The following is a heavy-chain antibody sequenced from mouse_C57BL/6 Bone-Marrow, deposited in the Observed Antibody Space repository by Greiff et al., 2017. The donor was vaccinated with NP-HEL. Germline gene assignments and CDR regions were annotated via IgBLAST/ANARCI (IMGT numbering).Heavy chain of an antibody. J-gene: IGHJ1*03. V-gene: IGHV14-4*01. D-gene: IGHD1-1*01. CDR3: TSTVVAERGFDV. CDR2: IDPENGDT. CDR1: GFNIKDDY. Sequence: EVQLVESGAELVRPGASVKLSCTASGFNIKDDYMHWVKQRPEQGLEWIGWIDPENGDTEYASKFQGKATITADTSSNTAYLQLSSLTSEDTAVYYCTSTVVAERGFDVWGTGTTVTVSS.